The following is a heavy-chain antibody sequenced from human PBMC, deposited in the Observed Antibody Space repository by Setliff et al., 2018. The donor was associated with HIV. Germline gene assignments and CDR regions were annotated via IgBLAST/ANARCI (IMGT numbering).Heavy chain of an antibody. Sequence: SETLSLTCNYSGNSFSGYHWNWIRQPAGKGLEWLGRIYYTGSTGYNPSLKSRLTMSMGTSKDQFSLRLVSLTTADTAVYYCARSIYGSGTYPLDVWGPGTLVTVSS. CDR2: IYYTGST. CDR3: ARSIYGSGTYPLDV. CDR1: GNSFSGYH. J-gene: IGHJ4*02. V-gene: IGHV4-4*07. D-gene: IGHD3-10*01.